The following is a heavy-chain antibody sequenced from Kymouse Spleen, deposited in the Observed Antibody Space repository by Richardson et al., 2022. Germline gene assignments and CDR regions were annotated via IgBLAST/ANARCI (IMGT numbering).Heavy chain of an antibody. CDR1: GFTFSSYG. CDR3: AKDPGITGTTRAFDP. V-gene: IGHV3-30*18. CDR2: ISYDGSNK. D-gene: IGHD1-7*01. J-gene: IGHJ5*02. Sequence: QVQLVESGGGVVQPGRSLRLSCAASGFTFSSYGMHWVRQAPGKGLEWVAVISYDGSNKYYADSVKGRFTISRDNSKNTLYLQMNSLRAEDTAVYYCAKDPGITGTTRAFDPWGQGTLVTVSS.